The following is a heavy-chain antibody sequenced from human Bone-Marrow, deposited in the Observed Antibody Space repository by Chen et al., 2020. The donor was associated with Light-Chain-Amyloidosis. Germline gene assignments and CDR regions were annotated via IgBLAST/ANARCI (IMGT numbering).Heavy chain of an antibody. J-gene: IGHJ4*02. CDR3: ARDRFYGSGSYYIFDY. D-gene: IGHD3-10*01. CDR2: INAGNGNT. Sequence: QVQLVQSGAEVKKPGASVKVSCKASGYTFTNYALHWVRQAPGQRLEWMGWINAGNGNTKYSQKFQGRVTITRDTSASIAYMGLSSLRSEDTAVYYCARDRFYGSGSYYIFDYWGQGTLVTVSS. V-gene: IGHV1-3*01. CDR1: GYTFTNYA.